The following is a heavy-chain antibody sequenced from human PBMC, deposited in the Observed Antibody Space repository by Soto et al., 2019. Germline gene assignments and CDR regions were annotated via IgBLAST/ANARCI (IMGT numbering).Heavy chain of an antibody. V-gene: IGHV3-33*05. CDR3: ARWGMTGGLAG. J-gene: IGHJ1*01. Sequence: QVHLVESGGGVVQPGTSLRLSCVGSGFNFRSYVIHWVRQAPGKGREWVALTSNDGSNNFYGDSVKGRFTISRHNSRNTVELLMDSHRFEDTALYYCARWGMTGGLAGWGQGTLVAVSS. CDR1: GFNFRSYV. D-gene: IGHD3-16*01. CDR2: TSNDGSNN.